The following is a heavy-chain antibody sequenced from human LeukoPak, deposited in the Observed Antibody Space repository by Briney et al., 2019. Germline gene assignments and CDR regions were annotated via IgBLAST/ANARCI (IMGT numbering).Heavy chain of an antibody. CDR3: ATLMTTVTTSSRIDY. Sequence: GASVKVSCKASGYTFTGYYMHWVRQAPGQGLEWMGWINPNSGGTNYAQKFQGRVTMTRDTSINTAYMELSRLRSDDTAVYYCATLMTTVTTSSRIDYWGQGTLVTVSS. V-gene: IGHV1-2*02. CDR1: GYTFTGYY. D-gene: IGHD4-11*01. J-gene: IGHJ4*02. CDR2: INPNSGGT.